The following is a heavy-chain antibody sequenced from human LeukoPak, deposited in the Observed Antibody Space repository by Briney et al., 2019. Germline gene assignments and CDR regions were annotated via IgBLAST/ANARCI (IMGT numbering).Heavy chain of an antibody. Sequence: KAGGSLRLSCAASAFTFSSYSMNWVRQAPGKGLEWVSSISSSGSYIYYADSVKGRFTISRDNSKNTLYLQMNSLRLEDMAVYYCAKPSGSGVDYWGRGTRVTVSS. CDR2: ISSSGSYI. V-gene: IGHV3-21*01. CDR3: AKPSGSGVDY. J-gene: IGHJ4*02. D-gene: IGHD1-26*01. CDR1: AFTFSSYS.